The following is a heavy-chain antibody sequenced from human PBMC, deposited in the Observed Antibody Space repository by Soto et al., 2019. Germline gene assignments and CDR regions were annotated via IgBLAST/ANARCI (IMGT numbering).Heavy chain of an antibody. CDR3: ATRTVGWYFDL. V-gene: IGHV3-23*01. CDR1: GFTFSSYA. Sequence: EVQLLESGGGLVQPGGSLRLSCAASGFTFSSYAMSWVRQAPGKGLEWGSVISGSGGSTYSADSVKGRFTISRDNSKNTLYMQMNSLRAEDTAVYYCATRTVGWYFDLFGRGSLVTVSS. CDR2: ISGSGGST. J-gene: IGHJ2*01. D-gene: IGHD4-17*01.